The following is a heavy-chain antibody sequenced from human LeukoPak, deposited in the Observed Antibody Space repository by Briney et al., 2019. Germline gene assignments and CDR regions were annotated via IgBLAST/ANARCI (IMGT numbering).Heavy chain of an antibody. Sequence: ASVKVSCKASGYNFTTYGITWVRQAPGQGLEWMVWINANNGYTKYAEKVQGRVTVTTDTSTTTAYMDLTSLTSDDTGVYYCARGPKGGSDYWGQGTPVIVSS. CDR3: ARGPKGGSDY. CDR1: GYNFTTYG. CDR2: INANNGYT. D-gene: IGHD5-12*01. V-gene: IGHV1-18*01. J-gene: IGHJ4*02.